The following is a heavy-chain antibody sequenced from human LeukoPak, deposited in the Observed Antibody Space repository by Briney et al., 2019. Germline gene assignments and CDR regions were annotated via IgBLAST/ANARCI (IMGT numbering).Heavy chain of an antibody. J-gene: IGHJ3*02. CDR2: INPSGGST. V-gene: IGHV1-46*01. CDR3: ARGRGLVPSDAFDI. Sequence: ASVKVSCKASGYTFTSYDINWVRQATGQGLEWMGIINPSGGSTSYAQKFQGRVTMTRDMSTSTVYMELSSLRSEDTAVYYCARGRGLVPSDAFDIWGQGTMVTVSS. D-gene: IGHD3-10*01. CDR1: GYTFTSYD.